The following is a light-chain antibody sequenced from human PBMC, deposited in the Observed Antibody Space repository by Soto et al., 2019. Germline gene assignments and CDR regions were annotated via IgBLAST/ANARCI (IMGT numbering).Light chain of an antibody. J-gene: IGKJ5*01. V-gene: IGKV3-11*01. CDR1: QSVGSY. Sequence: EVLLTQSPATLSLSPGERATLSCRASQSVGSYLAWYQQKPGQAPRLLIYDASKRATDIPTRFSGSGSGTDFTLIISSLEPEDFAVYYCQKRNNSPRITFGQGTRLEIK. CDR3: QKRNNSPRIT. CDR2: DAS.